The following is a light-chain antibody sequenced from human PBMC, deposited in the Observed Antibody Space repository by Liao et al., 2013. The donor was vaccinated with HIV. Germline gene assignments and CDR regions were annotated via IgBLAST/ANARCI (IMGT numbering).Light chain of an antibody. CDR3: QAWDSSTVA. Sequence: SYVLTQPPSVSVAPGKTARITCGGNNIGSKSVHWYQQKPGQAPVLVIYYNSDRPSGIPERFSGSNSGNTATLTISGTQAMDEADYYCQAWDSSTVAFGGGTKLTVL. CDR2: YNS. CDR1: NIGSKS. J-gene: IGLJ2*01. V-gene: IGLV3-21*01.